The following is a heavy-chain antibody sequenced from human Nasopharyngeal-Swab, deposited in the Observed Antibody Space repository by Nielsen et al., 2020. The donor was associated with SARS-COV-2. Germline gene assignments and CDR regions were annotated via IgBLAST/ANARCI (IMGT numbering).Heavy chain of an antibody. CDR2: IYNIGST. J-gene: IGHJ3*02. V-gene: IGHV4-4*07. Sequence: SETLSLTCTVSGGSISGYYGNWIRQPAGKGLEWIGRIYNIGSTNYSPSLRSRVTMSVDTAKNQVSLKLSSVTAADTAVYYCARAPYYYDSWAYQRAFDIWGQGTLVTVSS. D-gene: IGHD3-22*01. CDR3: ARAPYYYDSWAYQRAFDI. CDR1: GGSISGYY.